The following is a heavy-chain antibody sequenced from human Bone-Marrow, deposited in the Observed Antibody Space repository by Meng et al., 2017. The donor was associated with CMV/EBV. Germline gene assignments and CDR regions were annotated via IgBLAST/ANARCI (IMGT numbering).Heavy chain of an antibody. CDR3: ARGWKLLFPHFDY. D-gene: IGHD1-26*01. V-gene: IGHV3-7*01. CDR2: IKQDGSEK. CDR1: GFTFSSYW. Sequence: GESLKISCAASGFTFSSYWMSWVRQAPGKGLEWVANIKQDGSEKYYVDSVKGRFTISRDNAKNSLYLQMNSLRADDTAVYYCARGWKLLFPHFDYWGQGTLVTVSS. J-gene: IGHJ4*02.